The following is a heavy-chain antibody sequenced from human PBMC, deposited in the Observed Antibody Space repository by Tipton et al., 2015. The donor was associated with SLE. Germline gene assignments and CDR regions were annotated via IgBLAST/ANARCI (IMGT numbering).Heavy chain of an antibody. CDR1: NGSISSSNYY. D-gene: IGHD6-13*01. V-gene: IGHV4-39*01. J-gene: IGHJ4*02. CDR3: ARHARWFSSSWSHFDY. CDR2: IFYSGSP. Sequence: TLSLTCTVSNGSISSSNYYWGWIRQPPGKGLEWIGSIFYSGSPYYNPSLKSRVTMSVDTSKNQFSLNLNSVTAADPAMYYCARHARWFSSSWSHFDYWGQGTLVTVSS.